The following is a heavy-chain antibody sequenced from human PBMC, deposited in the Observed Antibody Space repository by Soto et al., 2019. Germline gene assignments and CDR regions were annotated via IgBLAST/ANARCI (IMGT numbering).Heavy chain of an antibody. D-gene: IGHD3-10*01. Sequence: ASVKVSCKASGYTFTSYSLHWVRQAPGQRPEWMGWINGGNGNTKYSQRFQDRVAITRDTFASTAYMELSSLTSEDTAVYYCARVPGKYYYGSGTSMDVWGQGTTVTVSS. CDR1: GYTFTSYS. CDR2: INGGNGNT. J-gene: IGHJ6*02. CDR3: ARVPGKYYYGSGTSMDV. V-gene: IGHV1-3*01.